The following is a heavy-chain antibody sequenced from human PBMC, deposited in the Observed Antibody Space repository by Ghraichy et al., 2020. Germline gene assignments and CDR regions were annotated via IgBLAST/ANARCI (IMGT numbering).Heavy chain of an antibody. CDR1: GGSISSYY. CDR2: IYSSGST. CDR3: ARSRYRGYDGFDY. D-gene: IGHD5-12*01. J-gene: IGHJ4*02. V-gene: IGHV4-59*01. Sequence: GSLRLSCTVSGGSISSYYWSWIRQPPGKGLEWIGYIYSSGSTNYNPSLKSRVSISVDTSRNQFSLKLSSVTAADTAVYYCARSRYRGYDGFDYWGQGTLVTVSS.